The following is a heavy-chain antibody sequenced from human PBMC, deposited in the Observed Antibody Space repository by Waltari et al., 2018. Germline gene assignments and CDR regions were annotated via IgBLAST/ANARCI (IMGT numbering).Heavy chain of an antibody. CDR3: ARGRRGVRPYYMDV. CDR1: GGSFSGYY. J-gene: IGHJ6*03. V-gene: IGHV4-34*01. D-gene: IGHD3-10*01. Sequence: QVQLQQWGAGLLKPSETLSLTCAVYGGSFSGYYWSWIRQPPGKGLEWIGEINHCGSTNNNPSRKSRVTISVDTSKNQFSLKLSSVTAADTAVYYCARGRRGVRPYYMDVWGKGTTVTISS. CDR2: INHCGST.